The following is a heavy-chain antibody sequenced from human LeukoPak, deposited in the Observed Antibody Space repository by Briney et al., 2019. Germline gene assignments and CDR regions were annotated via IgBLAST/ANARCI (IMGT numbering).Heavy chain of an antibody. CDR2: MNPNSGNT. Sequence: ASVKVSCKASGYTFTSYDINWVRQATGQGLERMGWMNPNSGNTGYAQKFQGRVTITRNTSISTAYMELSSLRSEDTAVYYCARHSSSWYDYWGQGTLASVSS. CDR1: GYTFTSYD. CDR3: ARHSSSWYDY. D-gene: IGHD6-13*01. V-gene: IGHV1-8*03. J-gene: IGHJ4*02.